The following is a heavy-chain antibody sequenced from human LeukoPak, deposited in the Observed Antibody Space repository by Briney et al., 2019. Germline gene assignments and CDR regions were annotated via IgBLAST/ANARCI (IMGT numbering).Heavy chain of an antibody. CDR2: ISGSGGST. V-gene: IGHV3-23*01. J-gene: IGHJ4*02. Sequence: GGSLRLSCAASGFTFSSYAMSWVRQAPGKGLEWVSGISGSGGSTYYADSVKGRFSISRDNAKNSLYLQMNSLSVEDTAVYYCARAHPSDYWGQGTLVTVSS. CDR1: GFTFSSYA. CDR3: ARAHPSDY.